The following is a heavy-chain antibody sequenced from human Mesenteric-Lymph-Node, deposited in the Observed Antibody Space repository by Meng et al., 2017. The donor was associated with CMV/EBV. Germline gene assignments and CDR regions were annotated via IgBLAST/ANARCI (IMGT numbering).Heavy chain of an antibody. V-gene: IGHV3-33*06. CDR1: GFTFSSYG. J-gene: IGHJ4*02. Sequence: GESLKISCAASGFTFSSYGMHWVRQAPGKGLEWVAVIWYDGSNKYYADSVKGRFTISRDNSKNTLYLQMNSLRAEDTAVYYCAKGGGYCSSTSCPPEYYFDYWGQGTLVTVS. CDR3: AKGGGYCSSTSCPPEYYFDY. D-gene: IGHD2-2*01. CDR2: IWYDGSNK.